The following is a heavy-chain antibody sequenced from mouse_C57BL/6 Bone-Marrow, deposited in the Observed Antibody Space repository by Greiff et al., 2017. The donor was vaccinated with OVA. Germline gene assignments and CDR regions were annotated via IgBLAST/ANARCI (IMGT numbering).Heavy chain of an antibody. Sequence: QVQLQQSGAELVMPGASVKLSCKASGYTFTSYWMHWVKQRPGQGLEWIGEIDPSDSYTNYNQKFKGKSTLTVDKSSSTAYMQLSSLTSEDSAVDYCARSGYYGSRDLDYWGQGTTLTVSS. CDR2: IDPSDSYT. CDR1: GYTFTSYW. V-gene: IGHV1-69*01. D-gene: IGHD1-1*01. CDR3: ARSGYYGSRDLDY. J-gene: IGHJ2*01.